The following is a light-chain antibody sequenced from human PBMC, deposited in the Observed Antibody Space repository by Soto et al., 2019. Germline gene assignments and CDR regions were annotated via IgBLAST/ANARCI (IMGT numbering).Light chain of an antibody. Sequence: DVEMTQSPSTLPTSIGDRVTINCRASQNVSNWLAWYQQKPGKAPKLLIYKASRLESGVPSRFSASGSGTDFPLTINSLQSDDFATYFCQQYSKEYTFGQGTKLEIK. J-gene: IGKJ2*01. V-gene: IGKV1-5*03. CDR3: QQYSKEYT. CDR2: KAS. CDR1: QNVSNW.